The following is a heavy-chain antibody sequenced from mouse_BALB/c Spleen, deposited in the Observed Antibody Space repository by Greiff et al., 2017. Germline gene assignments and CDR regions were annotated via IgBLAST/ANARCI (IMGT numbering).Heavy chain of an antibody. CDR1: GFTFSSFG. V-gene: IGHV5-17*02. J-gene: IGHJ4*01. Sequence: EVKVVESGGGLVQPGGSRKLSCAASGFTFSSFGMHWVRQAPEKGLEWVAYISSGSSTIYYADTVKGRFTISRDNPKNTLFLQMTSLRSEDTAMYYCARRWLQGAMDYWGQGTSVTVSS. D-gene: IGHD2-3*01. CDR3: ARRWLQGAMDY. CDR2: ISSGSSTI.